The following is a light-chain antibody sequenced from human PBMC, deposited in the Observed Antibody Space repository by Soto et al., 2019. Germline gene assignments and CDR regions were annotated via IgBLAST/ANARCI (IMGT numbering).Light chain of an antibody. V-gene: IGLV7-43*01. Sequence: QAVVTQEPSLTVSPGGTVTLTCASSSGAVTSGYYPNWFQQKPGQPLRSLIYSTNNKYSWTPARFSGSLLGGKAALTLSAVQPDDEAEYFCLLNFGGAQPNWVFGGGTKLTVL. J-gene: IGLJ3*02. CDR1: SGAVTSGYY. CDR3: LLNFGGAQPNWV. CDR2: STN.